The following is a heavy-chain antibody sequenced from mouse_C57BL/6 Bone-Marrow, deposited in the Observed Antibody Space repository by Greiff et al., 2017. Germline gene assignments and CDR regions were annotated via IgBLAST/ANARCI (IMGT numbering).Heavy chain of an antibody. J-gene: IGHJ4*01. D-gene: IGHD1-1*01. Sequence: EVNLVESGGGLVQPGGSLKLSCAASGFTFSDYYMYWVRQTPEKRLEWVAYISNGGGSTYYPDTVKGRFTISRDNAKNTLYLQMSRLKSEDTAMYYCASFITTVVATPYYYAMDYWGQGTSVTVSS. CDR3: ASFITTVVATPYYYAMDY. CDR1: GFTFSDYY. CDR2: ISNGGGST. V-gene: IGHV5-12*01.